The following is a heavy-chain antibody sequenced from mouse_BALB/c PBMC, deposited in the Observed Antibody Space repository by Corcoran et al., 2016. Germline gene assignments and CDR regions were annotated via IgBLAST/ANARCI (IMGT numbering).Heavy chain of an antibody. V-gene: IGHV14-3*02. J-gene: IGHJ1*01. CDR1: GFNIKDTY. Sequence: EVQLQQSGAELVKPGASVKLSCTASGFNIKDTYMHWVKQRPEQGLEWIGRIDPANGNTKYDPKFQGKATITADTSSKTAYLQLSSLTSEDTGVYYCARGYERYFVVWGAGTTVTDSS. CDR3: ARGYERYFVV. D-gene: IGHD2-14*01. CDR2: IDPANGNT.